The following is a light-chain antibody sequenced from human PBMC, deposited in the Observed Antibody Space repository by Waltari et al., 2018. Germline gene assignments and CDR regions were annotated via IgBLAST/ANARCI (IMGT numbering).Light chain of an antibody. V-gene: IGKV1-5*03. Sequence: DIHMTQSPSTLSASVGDTVTITCRASQSITNSLAWYQQRPGTAPKLLIDKSSTLQSGVSSRFNGGGSGTNFTLTISSLQLDDFATYYCQHFSEYPYTFGQGTRLDI. CDR1: QSITNS. CDR2: KSS. CDR3: QHFSEYPYT. J-gene: IGKJ2*01.